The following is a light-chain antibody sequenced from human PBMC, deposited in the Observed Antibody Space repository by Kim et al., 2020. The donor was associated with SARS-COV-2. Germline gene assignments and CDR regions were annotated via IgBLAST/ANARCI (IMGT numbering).Light chain of an antibody. J-gene: IGLJ3*02. CDR3: NSRDSSGNHLV. CDR2: GRN. Sequence: ALGQTVRITCKGDSLRNYYASWYQQKPRQAPVVVIYGRNDRPSGIPDRFSGSNSGNTASLTITGAQAEDEANYYCNSRDSSGNHLVFGGGTKLTVL. CDR1: SLRNYY. V-gene: IGLV3-19*01.